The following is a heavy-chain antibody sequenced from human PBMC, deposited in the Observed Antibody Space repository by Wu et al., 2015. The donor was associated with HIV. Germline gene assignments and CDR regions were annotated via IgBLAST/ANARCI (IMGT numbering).Heavy chain of an antibody. CDR1: GGTFSSYA. D-gene: IGHD3-10*01. J-gene: IGHJ6*02. CDR2: IIPIFGTA. CDR3: ARDEARPIWFGEGGHYYYGMDV. Sequence: QVQLVQSGAEVKKPGSSVKVSCKASGGTFSSYAISWVRQAPGQGLEWMGGIIPIFGTANYAQKFQGRVTITTDESTSTAYMELSSLRSEDTAVYYCARDEARPIWFGEGGHYYYGMDVWGQGTTVTVSS. V-gene: IGHV1-69*05.